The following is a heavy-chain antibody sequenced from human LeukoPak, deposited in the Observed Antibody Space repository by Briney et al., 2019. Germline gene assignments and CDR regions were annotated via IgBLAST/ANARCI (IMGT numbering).Heavy chain of an antibody. J-gene: IGHJ6*03. CDR2: IYTSGST. D-gene: IGHD3-10*01. CDR3: ARDAPLLWFGATGGYYYYMDV. Sequence: PSETLSLTCTVSGGSISSGSYYWSWIRQPAGKGLEWIGRIYTSGSTNYNPSLKSRVTISVDTSKNQFSLKLSSVTAADTAVYYCARDAPLLWFGATGGYYYYMDVWGKGTTVTISS. V-gene: IGHV4-61*02. CDR1: GGSISSGSYY.